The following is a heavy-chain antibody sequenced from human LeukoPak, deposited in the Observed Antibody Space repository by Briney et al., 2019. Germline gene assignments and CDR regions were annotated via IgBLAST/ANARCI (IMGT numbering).Heavy chain of an antibody. CDR1: GFAVKSSY. Sequence: GGSLRLSCAASGFAVKSSYMNWVRQAPGKGLEWVSVLYAGGESYYADSVLGRFTISRDNSKNTLYLQMNSLRAEDTAVYYCAKVYGGNSYGMDVWGQGTTVTVSS. CDR2: LYAGGES. D-gene: IGHD4-23*01. V-gene: IGHV3-53*05. CDR3: AKVYGGNSYGMDV. J-gene: IGHJ6*02.